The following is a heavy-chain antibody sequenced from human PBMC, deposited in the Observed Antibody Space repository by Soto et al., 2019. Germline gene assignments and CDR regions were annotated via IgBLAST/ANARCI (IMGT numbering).Heavy chain of an antibody. J-gene: IGHJ4*02. CDR3: ARGPSSLTRFDY. D-gene: IGHD2-2*01. CDR2: ISYDGSNK. CDR1: GFPFSGCA. V-gene: IGHV3-30*19. Sequence: GGSLRLSCAASGFPFSGCAMTWARQAPGKGLEWVAVISYDGSNKYYGDSVKGRFTISRDNSKNTLYLQMNSLRAEDTAVYYCARGPSSLTRFDYWGQGTLVTVSS.